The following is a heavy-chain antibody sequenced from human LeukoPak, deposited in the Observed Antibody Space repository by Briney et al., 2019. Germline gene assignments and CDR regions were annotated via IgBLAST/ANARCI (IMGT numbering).Heavy chain of an antibody. V-gene: IGHV4-38-2*01. Sequence: SETLSLTCAVSGYAISSGYYWGWIRQPPGKGLEWIGSTYHSGTTYSNPSLKSRVTMSVNTSKNQFSLKLSSVTAADTAVYYCARGETTAADRREGDAFDVWGQGTIVTVSS. CDR2: TYHSGTT. J-gene: IGHJ3*01. CDR1: GYAISSGYY. D-gene: IGHD4-11*01. CDR3: ARGETTAADRREGDAFDV.